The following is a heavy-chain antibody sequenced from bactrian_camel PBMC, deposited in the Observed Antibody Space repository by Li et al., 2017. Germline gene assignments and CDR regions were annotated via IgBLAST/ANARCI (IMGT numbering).Heavy chain of an antibody. CDR2: IDSHGST. J-gene: IGHJ4*01. Sequence: VQLVESGGGSVQSGGSLRLSCAVSGYTYNNYCMGWFRQAPGKEREGVASIDSHGSTSYADSVKGRFTISQDGTENTLYLEMNNLKTEDSAVYYCAGGCAQVHGAWMPAAYWGQGTQVTVS. D-gene: IGHD3*01. CDR3: AGGCAQVHGAWMPAAY. CDR1: GYTYNNYC. V-gene: IGHV3S26*01.